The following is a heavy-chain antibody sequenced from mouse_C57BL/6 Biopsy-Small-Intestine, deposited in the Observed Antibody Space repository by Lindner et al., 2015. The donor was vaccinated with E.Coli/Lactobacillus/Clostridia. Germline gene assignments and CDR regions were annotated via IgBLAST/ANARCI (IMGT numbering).Heavy chain of an antibody. J-gene: IGHJ2*01. CDR2: INPDNGGD. CDR3: AKGFEF. CDR1: GYTFTDYY. V-gene: IGHV1-19*01. Sequence: VQLQESGPVVVKPGASVKMSCKASGYTFTDYYINWVKQSPGKSLEWIGAINPDNGGDRYKQNFKDKATLTADKSSSTAYMELSSLTSDDAAVYYCAKGFEFWGQGTTLTVSS.